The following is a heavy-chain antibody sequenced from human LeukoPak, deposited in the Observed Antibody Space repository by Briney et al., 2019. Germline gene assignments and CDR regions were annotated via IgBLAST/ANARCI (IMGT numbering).Heavy chain of an antibody. CDR2: IRYDGSNK. D-gene: IGHD3-10*01. CDR3: AKDQRAYYGSGSPDY. V-gene: IGHV3-30*02. CDR1: GFTFSAYG. Sequence: PGGSLRLSCAASGFTFSAYGMHWVRQAPGKGLEWVAFIRYDGSNKYYADSVKGRFTVSRDNSKNTLYLQMNSLRAEDTAVYYCAKDQRAYYGSGSPDYWGQGTLVTVSS. J-gene: IGHJ4*02.